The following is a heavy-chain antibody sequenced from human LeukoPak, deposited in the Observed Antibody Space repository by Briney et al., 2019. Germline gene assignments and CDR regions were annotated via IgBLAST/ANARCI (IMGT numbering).Heavy chain of an antibody. V-gene: IGHV3-48*03. CDR3: ARSEARFMLS. D-gene: IGHD3-16*02. CDR2: TSNSGDSI. Sequence: GGSLRLSCAASGFTFRSYEMNWVRQAPGKGLEWVSFTSNSGDSIYYAGSVKGRFTISRDNAKNSLFLQMNSLRAEDTAVYYCARSEARFMLSWGQGTLVTVSS. CDR1: GFTFRSYE. J-gene: IGHJ4*02.